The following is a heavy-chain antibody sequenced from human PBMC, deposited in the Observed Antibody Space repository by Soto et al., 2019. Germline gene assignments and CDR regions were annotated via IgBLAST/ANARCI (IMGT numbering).Heavy chain of an antibody. Sequence: GGSLRLSCAASGFTFSSYAMHWVRQAPGKGLEWVAVISYDGSNKYYADSVKGRFTISRDNSKNTLYLQMNSLRAEDTAVYYCARDSGSYYYYGMDVWGQGTTVTSP. CDR2: ISYDGSNK. CDR3: ARDSGSYYYYGMDV. V-gene: IGHV3-30-3*01. D-gene: IGHD1-26*01. J-gene: IGHJ6*02. CDR1: GFTFSSYA.